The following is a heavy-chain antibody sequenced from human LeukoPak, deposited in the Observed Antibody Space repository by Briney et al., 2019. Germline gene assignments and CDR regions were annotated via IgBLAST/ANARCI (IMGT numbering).Heavy chain of an antibody. CDR1: GYSITSGFY. D-gene: IGHD1-1*01. CDR3: ARDGNAL. J-gene: IGHJ4*02. CDR2: IYYSGGT. V-gene: IGHV4-38-2*02. Sequence: SETLSLTCSLSGYSITSGFYWGWIRQPPGRGLEWIGSIYYSGGTYYNPSLKSRVTISIDTSKNQFSLKLRSVTAADTAVYYCARDGNALWGQGTLVTVSS.